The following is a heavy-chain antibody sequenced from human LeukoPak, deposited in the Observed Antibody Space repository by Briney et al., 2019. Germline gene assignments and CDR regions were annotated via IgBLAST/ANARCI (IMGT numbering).Heavy chain of an antibody. CDR1: GFTFDDYG. Sequence: PGGSLRLSCATSGFTFDDYGMSWVRQAPGRGLEWVSGIKWSGDSISYADSVKGRFTISRDNAKNSLYLQMNSLRAEDTAVYYCAELGITMIGGVWGKGTTVTISS. CDR2: IKWSGDSI. CDR3: AELGITMIGGV. J-gene: IGHJ6*04. V-gene: IGHV3-20*04. D-gene: IGHD3-10*02.